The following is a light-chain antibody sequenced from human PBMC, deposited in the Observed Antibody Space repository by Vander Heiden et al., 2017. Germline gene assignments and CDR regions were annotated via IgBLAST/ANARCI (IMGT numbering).Light chain of an antibody. V-gene: IGKV2-28*01. Sequence: DIVMTQSPLSLPVTPGDPSSISCRSSQSLLHSNGYNYLDWYLQKPGQSPQRLIDLGSNRASGVPDRFSGSGSGTDFTLKISRVEAEDVGVYYCMQALQTPWTFGEGTKVEIK. CDR1: QSLLHSNGYNY. J-gene: IGKJ1*01. CDR2: LGS. CDR3: MQALQTPWT.